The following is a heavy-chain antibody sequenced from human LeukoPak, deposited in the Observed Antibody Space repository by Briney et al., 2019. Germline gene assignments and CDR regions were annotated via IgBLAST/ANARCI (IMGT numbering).Heavy chain of an antibody. J-gene: IGHJ4*02. CDR2: ISSSGSTI. CDR3: AKPHLDY. V-gene: IGHV3-48*03. CDR1: GFTFSSYE. Sequence: GGSLRLSCAASGFTFSSYEMNWVRQAPGKGLEWVSYISSSGSTIYYADSVRGRFTISRDNSKNTLYLQMNSLRAEDTALYYCAKPHLDYWGQGTLVTVSS.